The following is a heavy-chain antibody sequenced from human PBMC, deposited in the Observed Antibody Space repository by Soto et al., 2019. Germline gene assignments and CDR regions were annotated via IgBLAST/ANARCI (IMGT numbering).Heavy chain of an antibody. Sequence: GGSLRLSCAASGFTFSGYAMSWVRRAPGKGLEWVSAISGSGAGTYYADSVKGRFTISRDNSKSTLYLQMNGLRAEDTAVYYCAKGVAGTAGGYYYYDMDVWGQGTTVTVSS. V-gene: IGHV3-23*01. D-gene: IGHD6-19*01. CDR1: GFTFSGYA. J-gene: IGHJ6*02. CDR2: ISGSGAGT. CDR3: AKGVAGTAGGYYYYDMDV.